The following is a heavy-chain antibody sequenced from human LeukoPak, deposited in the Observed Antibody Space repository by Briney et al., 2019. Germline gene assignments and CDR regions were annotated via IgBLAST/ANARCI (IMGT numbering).Heavy chain of an antibody. J-gene: IGHJ4*02. V-gene: IGHV5-51*01. CDR2: IYPDDSRT. Sequence: GESLKISCKGSGYKFSKSWIGWVRQMPGKGLEWMGIIYPDDSRTKYSPSFQGQVTISADKSITTAYLQWSSLKASDTAMYYCARDGYCSGTSCYSGFNYWGQGTLVTVSS. CDR1: GYKFSKSW. CDR3: ARDGYCSGTSCYSGFNY. D-gene: IGHD2-15*01.